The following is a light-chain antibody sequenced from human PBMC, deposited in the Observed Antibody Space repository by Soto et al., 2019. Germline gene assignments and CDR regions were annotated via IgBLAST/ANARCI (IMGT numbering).Light chain of an antibody. CDR1: QDISYY. Sequence: DIQMTQSPSSLSASVLYIITISWQASQDISYYLSWYQQKPVKAPDLLIYGASNLEPGVPSSFSGSGSGTDFSLSISSLQPEDIATYYCQQYDNLPITFGQGTRLEIK. CDR2: GAS. V-gene: IGKV1-33*01. J-gene: IGKJ5*01. CDR3: QQYDNLPIT.